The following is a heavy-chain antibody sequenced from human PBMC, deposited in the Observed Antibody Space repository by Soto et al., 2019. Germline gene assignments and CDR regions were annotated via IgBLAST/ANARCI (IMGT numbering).Heavy chain of an antibody. CDR3: ARLVYDTRLNYMYFDF. CDR2: IYSSGSN. D-gene: IGHD3-10*01. Sequence: SETLSLTCTVSGDSISSTYWSWVRQPAGRGLECIGRIYSSGSNNYNPSLERRVAISVDTSKNQFSLKLTSVTAADTAIYFCARLVYDTRLNYMYFDFWGQGTLVTVSS. V-gene: IGHV4-4*07. CDR1: GDSISSTY. J-gene: IGHJ4*02.